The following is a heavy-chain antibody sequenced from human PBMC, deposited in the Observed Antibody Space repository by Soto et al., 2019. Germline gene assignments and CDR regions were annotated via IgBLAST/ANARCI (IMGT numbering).Heavy chain of an antibody. CDR3: ARGQFSSAWVGDWFDP. Sequence: SETLSLTCTVSDDSIGFYSWSWIRQPAGKGLEWIGRFHTSGSTNYNPSLKSRVTVSVDTSKKQFSLKLTSVTAADTAVYYCARGQFSSAWVGDWFDPWGQGTLVTAPQ. J-gene: IGHJ5*02. V-gene: IGHV4-4*07. CDR2: FHTSGST. CDR1: DDSIGFYS. D-gene: IGHD6-19*01.